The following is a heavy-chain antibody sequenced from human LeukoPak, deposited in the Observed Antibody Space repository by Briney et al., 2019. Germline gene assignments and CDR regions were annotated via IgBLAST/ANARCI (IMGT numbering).Heavy chain of an antibody. CDR3: ASRLSGSYPR. CDR1: GGSVSSYY. D-gene: IGHD1-26*01. V-gene: IGHV4-59*08. J-gene: IGHJ4*02. CDR2: IYYSGST. Sequence: SETLSLTCTVSGGSVSSYYWSWIRQPPGKGLEWIGYIYYSGSTNYNPSLRSRVTISVDTSKNQFSLKLSSVTAADTAVYYCASRLSGSYPRWGQGTLVTVSS.